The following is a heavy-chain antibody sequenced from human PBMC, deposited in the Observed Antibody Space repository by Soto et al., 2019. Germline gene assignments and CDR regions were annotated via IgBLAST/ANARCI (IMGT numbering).Heavy chain of an antibody. CDR3: GTDTTGRYYVMDV. CDR1: GWSLSGYY. Sequence: SQTRSLPCSVSGWSLSGYYWHWIRQPPSKELECIGQTDHRGTTNYNPSLMARVPTSVDTSKNQLSLKLTSVTAAVTAVYYCGTDTTGRYYVMDVWGQGTTVTVSS. CDR2: TDHRGTT. V-gene: IGHV4-34*01. D-gene: IGHD4-17*01. J-gene: IGHJ6*02.